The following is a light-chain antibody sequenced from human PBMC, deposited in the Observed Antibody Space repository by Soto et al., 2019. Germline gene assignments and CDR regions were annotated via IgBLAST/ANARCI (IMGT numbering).Light chain of an antibody. J-gene: IGKJ5*01. CDR3: QQFDDSVT. V-gene: IGKV3-20*01. CDR2: GAS. CDR1: QSVNSNF. Sequence: EIVLTHSPGTLSLSPWDRATLSCRASQSVNSNFLAWYQQKPGQAPRLLIFGASDRATGTPDRFSGSGSGTDFTLTISRLEPEDSAVYYCQQFDDSVTFGQGTRLEIK.